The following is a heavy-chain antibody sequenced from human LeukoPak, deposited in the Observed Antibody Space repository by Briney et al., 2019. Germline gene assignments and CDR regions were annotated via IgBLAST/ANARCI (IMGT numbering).Heavy chain of an antibody. CDR2: IYYSGST. CDR1: GGSISSGGYY. CDR3: ASAYYYGSGSYYPFDY. V-gene: IGHV4-39*01. D-gene: IGHD3-10*01. J-gene: IGHJ4*02. Sequence: SETLSLTCTVSGGSISSGGYYWSWIRQHPGKGLEWIGYIYYSGSTYYNPSLKSRVTISVGTSKNQFSLKLSSVTAADTAVYYCASAYYYGSGSYYPFDYWGQGTLVTVSS.